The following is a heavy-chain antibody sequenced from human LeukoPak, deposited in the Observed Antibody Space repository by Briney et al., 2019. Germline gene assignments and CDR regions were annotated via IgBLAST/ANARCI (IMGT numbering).Heavy chain of an antibody. V-gene: IGHV1-2*02. CDR1: GYTFTGYY. J-gene: IGHJ4*02. CDR2: INPNSGGT. CDR3: AREAPTVRGYSYGYDY. D-gene: IGHD5-18*01. Sequence: GASVKVSCKASGYTFTGYYMHWVRQAPGQGLEWTGWINPNSGGTNYAQKFQGRVTMTRDTSISTAYMELSRLRSDDTAVYYCAREAPTVRGYSYGYDYWGQGTLVTVSS.